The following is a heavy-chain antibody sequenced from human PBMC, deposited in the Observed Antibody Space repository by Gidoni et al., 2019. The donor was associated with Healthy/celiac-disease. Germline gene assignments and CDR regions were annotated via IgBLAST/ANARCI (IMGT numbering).Heavy chain of an antibody. CDR1: GGSFSGYY. CDR3: ARGSKGYSYGSPRWFDP. J-gene: IGHJ5*02. Sequence: QVQLQQWGAGLLKPSETLSLTCAVYGGSFSGYYWSWIRQPPGKGLAWIGEINHSGSTNYNPSLKSRVTISVDTSKNQFSLKLSSVTAADTAVYYCARGSKGYSYGSPRWFDPWGQGTLVTVSS. CDR2: INHSGST. V-gene: IGHV4-34*01. D-gene: IGHD5-18*01.